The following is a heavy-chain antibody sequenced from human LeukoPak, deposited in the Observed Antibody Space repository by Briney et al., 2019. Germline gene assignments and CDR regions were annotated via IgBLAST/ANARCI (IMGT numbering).Heavy chain of an antibody. V-gene: IGHV4-39*07. J-gene: IGHJ4*02. CDR2: IYYSGST. CDR1: GGSISSSSYY. CDR3: AREEAAAGLM. Sequence: SETLSLTRTVSGGSISSSSYYWGWIRQPPGKGLEWIGSIYYSGSTYYNPSLKSRVTISVDTSKNQFSLKLSSVTAADTAVYYCAREEAAAGLMWGQGTLVTVSS. D-gene: IGHD6-13*01.